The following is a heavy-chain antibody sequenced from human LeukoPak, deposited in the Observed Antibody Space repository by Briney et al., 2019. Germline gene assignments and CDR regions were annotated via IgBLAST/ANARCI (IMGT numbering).Heavy chain of an antibody. CDR2: IIPILGIA. Sequence: ASVKVSCKASGGTFSSYAISWVRQAPGQGLEWMGRIIPILGIANYAQKFQGRVTITADKSTSTAYMELSSLRSEDTAVYYCARDRNVVVPAAIPFDYWGQGTLVTVSS. CDR1: GGTFSSYA. D-gene: IGHD2-2*01. V-gene: IGHV1-69*04. J-gene: IGHJ4*02. CDR3: ARDRNVVVPAAIPFDY.